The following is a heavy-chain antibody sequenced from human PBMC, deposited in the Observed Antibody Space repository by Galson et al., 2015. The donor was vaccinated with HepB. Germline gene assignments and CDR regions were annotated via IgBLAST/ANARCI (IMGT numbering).Heavy chain of an antibody. Sequence: SLRLSCAASGFTFSRYAMSWVRQGKGLEWVSSMSSSGGSTYYADSVKGRFTISRDNSKNTVFLQMNSLRAEDTAVYYCAKVRNQYYYGSGSNFDYWGQGTLVTVSS. CDR1: GFTFSRYA. J-gene: IGHJ4*02. D-gene: IGHD3-10*01. CDR2: MSSSGGST. V-gene: IGHV3-23*01. CDR3: AKVRNQYYYGSGSNFDY.